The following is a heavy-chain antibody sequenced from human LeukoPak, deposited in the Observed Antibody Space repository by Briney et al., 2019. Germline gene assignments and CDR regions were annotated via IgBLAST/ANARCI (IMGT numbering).Heavy chain of an antibody. J-gene: IGHJ6*02. CDR2: ISWNSGSI. CDR3: AKDLSKFYSSSWYSGSYYYYYGMDV. V-gene: IGHV3-9*01. CDR1: GFTFDDYA. D-gene: IGHD6-13*01. Sequence: GGSLRLSCAASGFTFDDYAMHWVRQAPGKGLEWVSGISWNSGSIGYADSVKGRFTISRDNAKNSLYLQMNSLRAEDTALYYCAKDLSKFYSSSWYSGSYYYYYGMDVWGQGTTVTVSS.